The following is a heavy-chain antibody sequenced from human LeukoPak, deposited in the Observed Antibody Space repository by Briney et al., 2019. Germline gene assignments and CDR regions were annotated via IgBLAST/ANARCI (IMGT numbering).Heavy chain of an antibody. J-gene: IGHJ5*02. CDR2: IIPIFGTA. Sequence: SVKVSCKASGCTFSSYAISWVRQAPGQGLEWMGGIIPIFGTANYAQKFQGRVTITADESTSTAYMELGSLRSEDTAVYYCTYGSGAQNWFDPWGQGTLVTVSS. D-gene: IGHD3-10*01. CDR1: GCTFSSYA. CDR3: TYGSGAQNWFDP. V-gene: IGHV1-69*13.